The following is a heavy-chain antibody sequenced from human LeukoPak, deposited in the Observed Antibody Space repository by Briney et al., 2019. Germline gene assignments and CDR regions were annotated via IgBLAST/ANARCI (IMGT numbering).Heavy chain of an antibody. CDR2: FYYSGST. CDR3: ARARYGSTSCPYYFDY. J-gene: IGHJ4*02. Sequence: SETLSLTCTVSSGSITSNYWTWMRQPPGKGLELIGFFYYSGSTNYNPSLKSRVTISLDTSKNQFSLKLTSVTAADTAVYYCARARYGSTSCPYYFDYWGQGTLVTVSS. CDR1: SGSITSNY. D-gene: IGHD2-2*01. V-gene: IGHV4-59*01.